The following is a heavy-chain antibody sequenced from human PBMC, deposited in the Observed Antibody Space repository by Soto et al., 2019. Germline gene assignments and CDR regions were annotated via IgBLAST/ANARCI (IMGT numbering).Heavy chain of an antibody. CDR2: IVVGSGNT. CDR1: GFTFTSSA. Sequence: ASVKVSCKASGFTFTSSAVQWVRQARGQRLEWIGWIVVGSGNTNYAQKFQERVTITRDMSTSTAYMELSSLRSEDTAVYYCAATEQWLVRAYYYYYGMDVWGQGTTVTVSS. D-gene: IGHD6-19*01. J-gene: IGHJ6*02. V-gene: IGHV1-58*01. CDR3: AATEQWLVRAYYYYYGMDV.